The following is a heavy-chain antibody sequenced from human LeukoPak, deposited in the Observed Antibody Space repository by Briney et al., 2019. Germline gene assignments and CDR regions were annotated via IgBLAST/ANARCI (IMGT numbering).Heavy chain of an antibody. V-gene: IGHV3-23*01. CDR2: ISGSGGST. CDR3: AILPLLWFGELPAY. D-gene: IGHD3-10*01. J-gene: IGHJ4*02. CDR1: EFTFSSYS. Sequence: GGSLRLSCAASEFTFSSYSMNWVRQAPGKGLEWVSAISGSGGSTYYADSVKGRFTISRDNSKNTLYLQMNSLRAEDTAVYYCAILPLLWFGELPAYWGQGTLVTVSS.